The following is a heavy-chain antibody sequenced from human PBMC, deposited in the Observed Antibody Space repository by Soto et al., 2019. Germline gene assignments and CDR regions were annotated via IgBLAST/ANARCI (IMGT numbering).Heavy chain of an antibody. D-gene: IGHD4-17*01. CDR1: GGSISSDDYF. CDR2: IYYSGRT. Sequence: QVQLQESGPGLVKPSQTLSLTCTVSGGSISSDDYFWSWIRQPPGRGLEWIGCIYYSGRTYYTPSLESRVFISVDTSKNQFSLRLTSVTAADTAVYYCARDRPSYGDYVRSFYSFGVDVWGQGTTVTVSS. V-gene: IGHV4-30-4*01. CDR3: ARDRPSYGDYVRSFYSFGVDV. J-gene: IGHJ6*02.